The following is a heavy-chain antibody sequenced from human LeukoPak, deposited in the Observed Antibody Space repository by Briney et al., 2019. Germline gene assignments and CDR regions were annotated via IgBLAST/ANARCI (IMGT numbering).Heavy chain of an antibody. D-gene: IGHD3-22*01. Sequence: SETLSLTCAVYGGSFSGYYWSWIRQPPGKGLEWIGEINHSGSTNYNPSLKSRVTISVDTSKNQFSLKLSSVTAADTAVYCCARRITMIVVAHSGGYFDYWGQGTLVTVSS. CDR1: GGSFSGYY. V-gene: IGHV4-34*01. CDR2: INHSGST. J-gene: IGHJ4*02. CDR3: ARRITMIVVAHSGGYFDY.